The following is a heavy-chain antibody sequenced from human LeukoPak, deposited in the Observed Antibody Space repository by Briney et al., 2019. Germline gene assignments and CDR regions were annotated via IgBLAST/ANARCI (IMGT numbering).Heavy chain of an antibody. Sequence: GASVKLCCKSSGFTFINSRITWVRQAPGPGLEWIGWVSTYSGNTHYVDNFECRVAMTRATSTSKAYMELRSLTADDTAVCYCARVGVGTHYYFDGWGKGTLVT. D-gene: IGHD3-10*01. V-gene: IGHV1-18*01. CDR1: GFTFINSR. CDR2: VSTYSGNT. J-gene: IGHJ4*02. CDR3: ARVGVGTHYYFDG.